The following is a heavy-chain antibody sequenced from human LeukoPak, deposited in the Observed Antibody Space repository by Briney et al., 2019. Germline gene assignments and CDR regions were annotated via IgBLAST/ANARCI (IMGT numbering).Heavy chain of an antibody. CDR1: GFTFSIDW. CDR2: INQDESKK. CDR3: ARDHAYRADY. J-gene: IGHJ4*02. D-gene: IGHD2-2*01. V-gene: IGHV3-7*01. Sequence: PGGSLRLSCAASGFTFSIDWMCWVRQAPGEGLEWVANINQDESKKYYADSVKGRFTISRDNAKNSLYLQMSSLTAEDTAIYYCARDHAYRADYWGQGTLVTVSS.